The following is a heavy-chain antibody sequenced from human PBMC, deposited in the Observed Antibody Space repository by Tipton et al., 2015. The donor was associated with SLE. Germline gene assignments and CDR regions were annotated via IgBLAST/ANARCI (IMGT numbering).Heavy chain of an antibody. J-gene: IGHJ3*02. V-gene: IGHV5-51*01. CDR2: IYPGDSDT. Sequence: QLVQSGAEVKKPGASVKVSCKASGHTFTSYGINWVRQMPGKGLEWMGIIYPGDSDTRYNPSFQGQVTISADTSISTAYLQWSSLKASDTAMYYCARSAVLLMVYPDAFDIWGQGTMVTVSS. D-gene: IGHD2-8*01. CDR1: GHTFTSYG. CDR3: ARSAVLLMVYPDAFDI.